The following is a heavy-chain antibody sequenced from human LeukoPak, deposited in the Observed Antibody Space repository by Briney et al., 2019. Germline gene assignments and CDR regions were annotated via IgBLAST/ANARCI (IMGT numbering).Heavy chain of an antibody. Sequence: PSETLSLTCTVSGGSISSYYWSWIRQPPGKGLEWIGYIYYSGSTNYNPSLKSRVTMSVDTSKNQFSLKLSSVTAADTAVYYCARDGYYDILTGYHPTDAFDIWGQGTMVTVSS. CDR3: ARDGYYDILTGYHPTDAFDI. CDR1: GGSISSYY. D-gene: IGHD3-9*01. CDR2: IYYSGST. V-gene: IGHV4-59*12. J-gene: IGHJ3*02.